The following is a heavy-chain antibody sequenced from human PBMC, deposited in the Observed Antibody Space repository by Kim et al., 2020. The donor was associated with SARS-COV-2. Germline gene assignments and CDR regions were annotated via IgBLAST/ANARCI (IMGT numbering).Heavy chain of an antibody. V-gene: IGHV4-59*03. CDR2: VHYTGST. J-gene: IGHJ3*01. D-gene: IGHD6-19*01. Sequence: SETLSLTCSVSGGSISPYYWNWLRQSSGKGLVWIGSVHYTGSTNYNPSLKSRVTISLDTSKNQFSLKLSSVTAADTAVYYCAKGQWLPTDVFDVWGQGKVVIVSS. CDR3: AKGQWLPTDVFDV. CDR1: GGSISPYY.